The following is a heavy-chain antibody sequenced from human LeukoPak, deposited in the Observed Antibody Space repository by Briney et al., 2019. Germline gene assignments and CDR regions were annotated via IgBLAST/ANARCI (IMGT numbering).Heavy chain of an antibody. CDR2: ISSSGSTI. Sequence: GGSLRLSCAASGFTFSDYYMSWIRQAPGKGLEWVSYISSSGSTIYYADSVKGRFTISRDNAKNSLYLQMNSLRAEDTAVYYCARWDSRWYEHYYYYGMDVWGQGTTVTVSS. CDR1: GFTFSDYY. CDR3: ARWDSRWYEHYYYYGMDV. J-gene: IGHJ6*02. V-gene: IGHV3-11*01. D-gene: IGHD6-13*01.